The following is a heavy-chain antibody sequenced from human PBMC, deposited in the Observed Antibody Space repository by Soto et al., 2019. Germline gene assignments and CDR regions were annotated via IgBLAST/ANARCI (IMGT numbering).Heavy chain of an antibody. J-gene: IGHJ5*02. CDR1: GGSISSSSYY. V-gene: IGHV4-39*02. CDR2: IYYSGST. CDR3: AREGDFWSGYYKRNWFDP. D-gene: IGHD3-3*01. Sequence: SETLSLTCTVSGGSISSSSYYWGWIRQPPGKGLEWIGSIYYSGSTYYNPSLKSRVTISVDTSKNQFSLKLSSVTAADTAVYYCAREGDFWSGYYKRNWFDPWGQGTLVTVSS.